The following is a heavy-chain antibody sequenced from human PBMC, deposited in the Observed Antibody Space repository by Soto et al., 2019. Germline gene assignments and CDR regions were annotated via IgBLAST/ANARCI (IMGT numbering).Heavy chain of an antibody. J-gene: IGHJ4*02. D-gene: IGHD6-13*01. CDR3: AKVSSSWYAGFFDL. CDR2: LSDSGGSR. Sequence: EVQLLESGGGLVQPGGSLRLSCTASGFIFSSHAMTWVRQAPGKGLEWVSGLSDSGGSRYYADSVKGRFTNSRDNSMNTLYLQMKTLRAEDTAVYYCAKVSSSWYAGFFDLWGQGTLVTVSS. CDR1: GFIFSSHA. V-gene: IGHV3-23*01.